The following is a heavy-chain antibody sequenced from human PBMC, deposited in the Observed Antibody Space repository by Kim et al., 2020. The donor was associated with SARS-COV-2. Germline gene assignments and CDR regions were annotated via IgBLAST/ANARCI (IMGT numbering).Heavy chain of an antibody. CDR1: GFTFSSYG. CDR3: ASGEQQLVFDY. D-gene: IGHD6-13*01. Sequence: GGSLRLSCAASGFTFSSYGMHWDRQAPGKGLEWVAVIWYDGSNKYYADSVKGRFTISRDNSKNTLYLQMNSLRAEDTAVYYCASGEQQLVFDYWGQGTLVTVSS. J-gene: IGHJ4*02. CDR2: IWYDGSNK. V-gene: IGHV3-33*01.